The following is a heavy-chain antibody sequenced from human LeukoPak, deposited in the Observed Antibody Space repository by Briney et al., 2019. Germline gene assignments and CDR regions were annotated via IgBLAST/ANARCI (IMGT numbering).Heavy chain of an antibody. Sequence: GGSLRLSCAASGFTFSSYSMNWVRQAPGKGLEWVSYISSSSSTIYYADSVKGRFTISRDNAKNSLYLQMNSLRAEDTAMHYCARVTLGDAFDIWGQGTMVTVSS. V-gene: IGHV3-48*01. CDR2: ISSSSSTI. J-gene: IGHJ3*02. D-gene: IGHD4-23*01. CDR3: ARVTLGDAFDI. CDR1: GFTFSSYS.